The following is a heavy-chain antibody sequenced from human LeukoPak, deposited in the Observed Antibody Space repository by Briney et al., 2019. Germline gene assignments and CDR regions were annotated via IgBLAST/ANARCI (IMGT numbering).Heavy chain of an antibody. J-gene: IGHJ4*02. Sequence: GASVKVSCKASGYTLTDSYMHWVRQAPGQGLERLGWINPHSGGTNYAQKFQGRVTMTRDTAINTAYMELSNLRSDDTAVYYCVSRGGNWSGRPYWGQGTLVTVSS. D-gene: IGHD1-1*01. CDR1: GYTLTDSY. CDR2: INPHSGGT. V-gene: IGHV1-2*02. CDR3: VSRGGNWSGRPY.